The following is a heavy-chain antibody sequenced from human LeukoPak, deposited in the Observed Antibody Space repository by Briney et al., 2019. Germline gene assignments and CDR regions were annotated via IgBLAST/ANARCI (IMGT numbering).Heavy chain of an antibody. CDR3: AKVGHYYYYYMDV. V-gene: IGHV3-30*18. CDR1: GFTFSSYG. Sequence: PGGSLRLSCAASGFTFSSYGMHWVRQAPGKGLEWVAVISYDGSNKYYADSVKGRFTISRDNSKNTLYLQMNSLRAEDTAVYYCAKVGHYYYYYMDVWGKGTTVTVSS. J-gene: IGHJ6*03. CDR2: ISYDGSNK.